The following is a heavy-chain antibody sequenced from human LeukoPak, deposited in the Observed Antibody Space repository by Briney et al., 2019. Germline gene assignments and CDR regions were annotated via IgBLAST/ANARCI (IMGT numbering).Heavy chain of an antibody. Sequence: GGSLRLSCAASGFTFSSYAMSWVRQAPGKGLEWVSAISGSGGSTYYADSVKGRFTTSRDNSKNTLYLQMNSLRAEDTAVYYCAKKVIAAAGTAWFDPWGQGTLVTVSS. V-gene: IGHV3-23*01. CDR1: GFTFSSYA. CDR3: AKKVIAAAGTAWFDP. D-gene: IGHD6-13*01. J-gene: IGHJ5*02. CDR2: ISGSGGST.